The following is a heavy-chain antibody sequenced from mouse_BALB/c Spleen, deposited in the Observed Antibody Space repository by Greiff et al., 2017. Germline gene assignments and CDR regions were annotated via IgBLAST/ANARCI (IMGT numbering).Heavy chain of an antibody. CDR1: GFTFSSYT. V-gene: IGHV5-12-2*01. J-gene: IGHJ4*01. Sequence: EVQLVESGGGLVQPGGSLKLSCAASGFTFSSYTMSWVRQTPEKRLEWVAYISNGGGSTYYPDTVKGRFTISRDNAKNTLYLQMSSLKSEDTAMYYCARHERSYAMDYWGQGTSVTVSS. D-gene: IGHD1-1*01. CDR2: ISNGGGST. CDR3: ARHERSYAMDY.